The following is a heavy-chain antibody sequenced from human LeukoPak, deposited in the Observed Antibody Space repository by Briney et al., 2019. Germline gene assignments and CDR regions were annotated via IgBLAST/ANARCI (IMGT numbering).Heavy chain of an antibody. V-gene: IGHV3-11*01. Sequence: GGSLRLSCVASGFNFSDYYMNWIRQSPGKGLEWISYMSSRSGIIYYADSVKGRFTISRDNSKNTLYLEMNSLRAEDTAVYYCAKDGGYYYGSGSYFWFDPWGQGTLVTVSS. D-gene: IGHD3-10*01. CDR3: AKDGGYYYGSGSYFWFDP. J-gene: IGHJ5*02. CDR2: MSSRSGII. CDR1: GFNFSDYY.